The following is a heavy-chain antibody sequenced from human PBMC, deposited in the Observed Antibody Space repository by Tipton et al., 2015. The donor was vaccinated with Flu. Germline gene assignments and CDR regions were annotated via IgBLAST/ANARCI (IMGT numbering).Heavy chain of an antibody. Sequence: SGFTFSNYGMHWVRQAPGKGLEWVAFIRYDGSKKDYADSVKGRVTISRDNSKNTLYLQMNSLRAEDTALYYCAKDRGMYYYGSGSYYGGKDVWGRGTTVIVSS. CDR3: AKDRGMYYYGSGSYYGGKDV. V-gene: IGHV3-30*02. D-gene: IGHD3-10*01. CDR1: GFTFSNYG. J-gene: IGHJ6*02. CDR2: IRYDGSKK.